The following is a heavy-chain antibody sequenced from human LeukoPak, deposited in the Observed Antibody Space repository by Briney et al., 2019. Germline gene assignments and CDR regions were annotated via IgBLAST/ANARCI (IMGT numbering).Heavy chain of an antibody. D-gene: IGHD3-22*01. V-gene: IGHV1-69*13. J-gene: IGHJ4*02. CDR2: IIPIFGTA. CDR1: GGTFSSYA. CDR3: AGSYVYDSSGYYFFDY. Sequence: ASVKVSCKASGGTFSSYAISWVRQAPGQGLEWMAGIIPIFGTANYAQKFQGRVTITADEYTSTAYMELSSLRSEDTAVYYCAGSYVYDSSGYYFFDYWGQGTLVTVSS.